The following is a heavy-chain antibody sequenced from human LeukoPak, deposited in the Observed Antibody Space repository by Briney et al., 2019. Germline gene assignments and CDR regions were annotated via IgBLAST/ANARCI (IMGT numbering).Heavy chain of an antibody. V-gene: IGHV3-64D*09. Sequence: GGSLRLSCLASGFTFSNFAMHCVRQAPGKGLEYVSGISRSGGGTYYADSVQGRFTISRDNSKNTLYLQMSSLRPEDTAVHYCVYQVMGVVEWGQGTLVTVSS. CDR1: GFTFSNFA. CDR2: ISRSGGGT. D-gene: IGHD2-15*01. J-gene: IGHJ1*01. CDR3: VYQVMGVVE.